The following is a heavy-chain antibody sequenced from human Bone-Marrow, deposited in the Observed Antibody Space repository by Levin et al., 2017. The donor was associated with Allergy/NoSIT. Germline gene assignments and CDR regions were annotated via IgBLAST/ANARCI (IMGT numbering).Heavy chain of an antibody. CDR1: GFTFSSYS. Sequence: GASVKVSCAASGFTFSSYSMNWVRQAPGKGLEWVSYISGSGDSIYYADSVKGRFTISRDNAKNSLYLQMNSLRDEDTAVYYCAKDRGSGSYPFDYWGQGTLVTVSS. J-gene: IGHJ4*02. D-gene: IGHD1-26*01. CDR3: AKDRGSGSYPFDY. V-gene: IGHV3-48*02. CDR2: ISGSGDSI.